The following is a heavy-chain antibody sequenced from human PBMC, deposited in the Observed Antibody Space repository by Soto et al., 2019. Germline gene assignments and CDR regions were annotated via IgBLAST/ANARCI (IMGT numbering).Heavy chain of an antibody. J-gene: IGHJ4*02. D-gene: IGHD3-10*01. CDR2: INPSGGST. CDR1: GYTFTRCY. V-gene: IGHV1-46*03. Sequence: ASVKVSCKASGYTFTRCYMHWVRQAPGQGLEWMGIINPSGGSTNYAQKFQGRLTMTTDTSTSTLYMELSSLRSEDTAVYYCARDYVSGVFDFWGQGTLVTVSS. CDR3: ARDYVSGVFDF.